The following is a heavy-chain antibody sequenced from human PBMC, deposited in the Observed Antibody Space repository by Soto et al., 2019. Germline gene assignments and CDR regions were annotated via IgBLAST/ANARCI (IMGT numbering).Heavy chain of an antibody. CDR1: GFSFSTYW. J-gene: IGHJ4*02. CDR2: MNSDGSST. CDR3: AREYSSSRYFDY. V-gene: IGHV3-74*01. Sequence: GGSLRLSCAASGFSFSTYWMHWVRQDPGKGLAWVSRMNSDGSSTSYADSVKGRFTISRDNAKNTLYLQMNSLRAEDTAVYYCAREYSSSRYFDYWGQGTLVTVSS. D-gene: IGHD6-6*01.